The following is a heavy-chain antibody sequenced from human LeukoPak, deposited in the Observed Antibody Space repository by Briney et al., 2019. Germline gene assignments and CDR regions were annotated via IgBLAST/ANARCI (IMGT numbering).Heavy chain of an antibody. D-gene: IGHD6-13*01. CDR1: GYGFSVYY. CDR2: VNPNSGGT. Sequence: ASVTLSCTASGYGFSVYYMHWVRQAPGQGLEWMGWVNPNSGGTSYAQKFQGRVTMTRDTSISTAYMELSRLRSDDTAMYYCARGRRSWYYFDYWGQGTLVTVSS. J-gene: IGHJ4*02. CDR3: ARGRRSWYYFDY. V-gene: IGHV1-2*02.